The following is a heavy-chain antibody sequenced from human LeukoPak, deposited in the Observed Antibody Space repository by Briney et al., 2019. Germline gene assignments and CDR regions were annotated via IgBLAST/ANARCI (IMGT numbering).Heavy chain of an antibody. CDR2: IYTSGST. CDR3: ARDGGTYDLWSGYSPTEYFQH. D-gene: IGHD3-3*01. V-gene: IGHV4-4*07. J-gene: IGHJ1*01. Sequence: SETLSLTCTVSGGSISTYYWSWIRQPAGKGLEWIGRIYTSGSTNYNPSLKSRVTMSIDTSKNQFSLKLSSVTAADTAVYYCARDGGTYDLWSGYSPTEYFQHWGQGTLVTVSS. CDR1: GGSISTYY.